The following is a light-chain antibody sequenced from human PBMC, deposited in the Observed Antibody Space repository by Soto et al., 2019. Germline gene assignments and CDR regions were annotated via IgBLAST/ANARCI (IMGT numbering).Light chain of an antibody. Sequence: EIVFTQTPATLSLSPGERATLSCRASQSVSSYLAWYAQKPGQAPRLLIYDASNTATGIPARFSGSGSGTDFTLTISSLEPEDFAVYYCQQRSNWLTFGGGTKVDIK. CDR2: DAS. CDR3: QQRSNWLT. CDR1: QSVSSY. J-gene: IGKJ4*01. V-gene: IGKV3-11*01.